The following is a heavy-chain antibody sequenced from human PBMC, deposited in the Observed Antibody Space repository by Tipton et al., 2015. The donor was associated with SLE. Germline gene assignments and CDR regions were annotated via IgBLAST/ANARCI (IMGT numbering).Heavy chain of an antibody. J-gene: IGHJ4*02. Sequence: SLRLSCAASGFTFSNYAMHWVRQAPGKGLEWVAVTSFDGNVKYYADSVKGRFTISRDNAKNTLYLDMDSLRVDDTAVYYCVRWWGTGFYYFDYWGQGTLLTVSS. D-gene: IGHD1-1*01. CDR1: GFTFSNYA. CDR2: TSFDGNVK. CDR3: VRWWGTGFYYFDY. V-gene: IGHV3-30*04.